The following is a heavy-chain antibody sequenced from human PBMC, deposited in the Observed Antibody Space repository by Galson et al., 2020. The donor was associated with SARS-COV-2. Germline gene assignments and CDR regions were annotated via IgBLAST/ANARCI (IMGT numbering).Heavy chain of an antibody. CDR3: ARASDSGYYEYFDY. Sequence: ASETLSLTCTVSGCSISSYYWSWIRQPPGKGLEWIGRIYTSGSTNYNPSLKSRGTMSVDTSKNQFSLKLSTVTAADTAVYYCARASDSGYYEYFDYWGQGTLVTVS. CDR2: IYTSGST. V-gene: IGHV4-4*07. D-gene: IGHD3-22*01. J-gene: IGHJ4*02. CDR1: GCSISSYY.